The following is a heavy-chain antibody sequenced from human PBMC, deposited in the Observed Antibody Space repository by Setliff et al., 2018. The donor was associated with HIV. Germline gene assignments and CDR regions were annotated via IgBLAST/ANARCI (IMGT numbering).Heavy chain of an antibody. D-gene: IGHD6-6*01. CDR3: ARRAAGGSSPNDYMDV. J-gene: IGHJ6*03. V-gene: IGHV1-69*06. Sequence: RASVKVSCKASGGTFSTYAISWVRQAPGQGLEWMGGIIPIFGKTNYAQNFQGRVTITADKSTSTAYMELSSLRSEDTAVYYCARRAAGGSSPNDYMDVWGRGTTVTVSS. CDR2: IIPIFGKT. CDR1: GGTFSTYA.